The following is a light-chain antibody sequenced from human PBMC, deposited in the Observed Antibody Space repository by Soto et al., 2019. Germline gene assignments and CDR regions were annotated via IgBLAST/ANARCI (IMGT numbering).Light chain of an antibody. V-gene: IGKV1-5*01. CDR2: DAS. Sequence: DIQMTQSPSTLSASVGDRVTITCRASQSISSWLAWYQQKPGKAPKLLIYDASSLESGVPSSFSGSGSGTEFTLTISSLQPDDFATYYCHQYNSYSPRYTFGQGTKLEIK. CDR3: HQYNSYSPRYT. J-gene: IGKJ2*01. CDR1: QSISSW.